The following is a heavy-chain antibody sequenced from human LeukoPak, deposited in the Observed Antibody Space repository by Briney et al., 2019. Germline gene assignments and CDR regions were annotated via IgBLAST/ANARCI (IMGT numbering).Heavy chain of an antibody. V-gene: IGHV4-31*03. CDR2: IHYSGST. CDR3: ARVWGGSYYSALYI. CDR1: GGSISSGGYY. D-gene: IGHD1-26*01. J-gene: IGHJ3*02. Sequence: PSQTLSLTCTVSGGSISSGGYYWSWIRQHPGKGLEWIGYIHYSGSTYYNPSLKSRVTISVDTSKNQFSLKLSSVTAADTAVSFGARVWGGSYYSALYIGGKGKRVTV.